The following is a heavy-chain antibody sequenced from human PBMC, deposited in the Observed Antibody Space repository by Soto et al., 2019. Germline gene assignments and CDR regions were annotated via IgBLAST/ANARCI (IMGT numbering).Heavy chain of an antibody. D-gene: IGHD3-3*01. CDR3: VKVANVGVVIEYFDY. V-gene: IGHV4-34*01. J-gene: IGHJ4*02. Sequence: SETLSLTCAVYGGSFSGYYWSWIRQPPGKGLEWIGEINHSGSTNYNPSLKSRVTISVDTSKNQFSLKLSSVTAADTALYYCVKVANVGVVIEYFDYWGQGSLVTVSS. CDR2: INHSGST. CDR1: GGSFSGYY.